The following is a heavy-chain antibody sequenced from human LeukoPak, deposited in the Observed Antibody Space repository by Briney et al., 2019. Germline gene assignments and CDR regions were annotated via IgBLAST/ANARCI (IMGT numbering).Heavy chain of an antibody. CDR3: ARDGATYCSSTSCVRYYYMDV. CDR1: GFTFNIYA. CDR2: MSYDGGNK. J-gene: IGHJ6*03. D-gene: IGHD2-2*01. Sequence: PGGSLRLSCAASGFTFNIYAMHWVRQAPGKGLEWVAVMSYDGGNKYYADSVKGRFTISRDNSKNTLYLQMNSLRAEDTAVYYCARDGATYCSSTSCVRYYYMDVWGKGTTVTVSS. V-gene: IGHV3-30-3*01.